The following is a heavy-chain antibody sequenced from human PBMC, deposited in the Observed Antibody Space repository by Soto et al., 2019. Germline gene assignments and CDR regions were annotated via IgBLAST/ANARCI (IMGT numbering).Heavy chain of an antibody. CDR3: ARDAKYYYGSGSYKGMDV. J-gene: IGHJ6*02. Sequence: LRLSCAASGFTFSSYSMNWVRQAPGKGLEWVSSISSSSSYIYYADSAKGRFTISRDNAKNSLYLQMNSPRAEDTAVYYCARDAKYYYGSGSYKGMDVWGQGTTVTVSS. D-gene: IGHD3-10*01. CDR1: GFTFSSYS. V-gene: IGHV3-21*01. CDR2: ISSSSSYI.